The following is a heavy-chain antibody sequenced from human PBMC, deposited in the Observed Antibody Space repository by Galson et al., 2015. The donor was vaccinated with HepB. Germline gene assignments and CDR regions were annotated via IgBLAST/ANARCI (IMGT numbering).Heavy chain of an antibody. J-gene: IGHJ4*02. Sequence: SLRLSCAASGFTFSSYSMNWVRQAPGKGLEWVAVISYDGSNKYYADSVKGRFTISRDNSKNTLYLQMNSLRAEDTAVYYCARDLRIDYWGQGTLVTVSS. CDR3: ARDLRIDY. CDR2: ISYDGSNK. V-gene: IGHV3-30*03. CDR1: GFTFSSYS.